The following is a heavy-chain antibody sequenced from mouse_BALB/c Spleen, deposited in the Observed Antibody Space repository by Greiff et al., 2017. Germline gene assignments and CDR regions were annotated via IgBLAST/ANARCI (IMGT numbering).Heavy chain of an antibody. J-gene: IGHJ2*01. D-gene: IGHD2-4*01. Sequence: EVMLVESGGGLVKPGGSLKLSCAASGFTFSSYAMSWVRQTPEKRLEWVASISSGGSTYYPDSVKGRFTISRDNARNILYLQMSSLRSEDTAMYYCARGLYDYNYWGQGTTLTVSS. V-gene: IGHV5-6-5*01. CDR2: ISSGGST. CDR3: ARGLYDYNY. CDR1: GFTFSSYA.